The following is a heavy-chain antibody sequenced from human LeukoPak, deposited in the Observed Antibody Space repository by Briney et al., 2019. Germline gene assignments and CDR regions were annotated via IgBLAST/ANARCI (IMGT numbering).Heavy chain of an antibody. D-gene: IGHD3-22*01. CDR3: ARAMVYYDSSSAFDI. J-gene: IGHJ3*02. CDR2: IWYDGSNK. Sequence: GGSLRRSCAASGFTFSSYGMHWVRQAPGKGLEWVAVIWYDGSNKYYADSVKGRFTISRDNSKNTLYLQMNSLRAEDTAVYYCARAMVYYDSSSAFDIWGQGTMVTVSS. CDR1: GFTFSSYG. V-gene: IGHV3-33*01.